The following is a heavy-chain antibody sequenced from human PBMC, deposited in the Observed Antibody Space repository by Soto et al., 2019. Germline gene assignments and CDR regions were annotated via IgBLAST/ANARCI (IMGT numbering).Heavy chain of an antibody. CDR1: GFSFDTYG. CDR3: AKERPFRGYSGYDGLGIGSSFDP. V-gene: IGHV3-23*01. D-gene: IGHD5-12*01. Sequence: PGGSLRLSCAASGFSFDTYGMHWVRQAPGKGLEWVSAISGSGGSTYYADSVKGRFTISRDNSKNTLYLQMNSLRAEDTAVYYCAKERPFRGYSGYDGLGIGSSFDPWGQGTLVTVSS. CDR2: ISGSGGST. J-gene: IGHJ5*02.